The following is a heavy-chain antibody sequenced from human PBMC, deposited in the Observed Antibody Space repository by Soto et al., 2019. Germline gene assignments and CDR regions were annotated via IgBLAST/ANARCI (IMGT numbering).Heavy chain of an antibody. D-gene: IGHD3-16*02. V-gene: IGHV1-46*01. CDR1: GYTFTRYY. CDR3: ARDKRVLTSFVLDY. CDR2: INPSGGST. J-gene: IGHJ4*02. Sequence: VKLYCKASGYTFTRYYMHWVRQAPGQGHEWMGIINPSGGSTSYAQKFQGRVTMTRDTSTSTDYMELSSLRSEDTAVYYCARDKRVLTSFVLDYWRQVALV.